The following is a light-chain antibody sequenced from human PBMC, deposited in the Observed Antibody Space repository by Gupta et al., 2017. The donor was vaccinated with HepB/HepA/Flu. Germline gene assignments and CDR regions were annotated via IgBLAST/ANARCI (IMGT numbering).Light chain of an antibody. CDR3: SSVTTSRTGV. CDR2: DVR. Sequence: QSALTQPASVSGSPGQSITIYCTGTSADVGGYDYVSWYQQHPGKAPNLMIFDVRNRPSGLSNRFFGSKSGNTASLTISGLQAEDEADYYCSSVTTSRTGVFGTGTKVTVL. J-gene: IGLJ1*01. CDR1: SADVGGYDY. V-gene: IGLV2-14*01.